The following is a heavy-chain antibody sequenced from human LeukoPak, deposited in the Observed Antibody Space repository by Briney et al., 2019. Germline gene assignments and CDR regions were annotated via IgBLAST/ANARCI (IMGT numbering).Heavy chain of an antibody. CDR1: GFTFSNAW. Sequence: GGSLRLSCAASGFTFSNAWMSWVRQAPGKGLEWVGRIKSKTDGGTTDYAAPVKGRFTISRDDSKNTLYLQMNSLKTEDTAVYYCTTTFFPTRVIIGTVSSLWGQGTLVTVSS. CDR2: IKSKTDGGTT. CDR3: TTTFFPTRVIIGTVSSL. J-gene: IGHJ4*02. V-gene: IGHV3-15*01. D-gene: IGHD3-3*01.